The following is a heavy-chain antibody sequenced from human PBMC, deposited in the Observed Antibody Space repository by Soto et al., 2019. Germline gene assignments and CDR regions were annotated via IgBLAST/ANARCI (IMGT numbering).Heavy chain of an antibody. Sequence: QVQLVQSGAEVKKPGASVKVSCKASGYTFTSYGISWVRQAPGQGLEWMGWISAYNGNTNYAQKLQGRVTMTTDTSTSTAYMELRSLRANDTAVNYCAREGPDIAARAWIYYYGMDVWGQGTTVTVSS. J-gene: IGHJ6*02. D-gene: IGHD6-6*01. CDR1: GYTFTSYG. V-gene: IGHV1-18*01. CDR3: AREGPDIAARAWIYYYGMDV. CDR2: ISAYNGNT.